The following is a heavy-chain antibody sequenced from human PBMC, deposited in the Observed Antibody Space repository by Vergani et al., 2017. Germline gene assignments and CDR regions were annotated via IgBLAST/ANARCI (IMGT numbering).Heavy chain of an antibody. V-gene: IGHV3-30*18. Sequence: QVQLVESGGGVVQPGRSLRLSCAASGFTFSSYGMHWVRQAPGKGLEWVAVISYDGSNKYYADSVKGRFTISRDNSKNTLYLQMNSLRAEDTAVYYCAKEWGGADYYYMDVWGKGTTVTVSS. CDR1: GFTFSSYG. CDR2: ISYDGSNK. D-gene: IGHD3-16*01. J-gene: IGHJ6*03. CDR3: AKEWGGADYYYMDV.